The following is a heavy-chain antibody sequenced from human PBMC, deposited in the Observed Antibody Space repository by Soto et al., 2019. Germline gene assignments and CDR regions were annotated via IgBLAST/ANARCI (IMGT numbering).Heavy chain of an antibody. J-gene: IGHJ6*02. V-gene: IGHV1-69*06. Sequence: GASVKVSCKASGGTFSSYAISWVRQAPGQGLEWMGGIIPIFGTANYAQKFQGRVTITADKSTSTAYMELSSLRSEDTAVYYCARGGGCSGGSCYGYHYYGMDVWGQGTTVTVSS. CDR3: ARGGGCSGGSCYGYHYYGMDV. CDR1: GGTFSSYA. CDR2: IIPIFGTA. D-gene: IGHD2-15*01.